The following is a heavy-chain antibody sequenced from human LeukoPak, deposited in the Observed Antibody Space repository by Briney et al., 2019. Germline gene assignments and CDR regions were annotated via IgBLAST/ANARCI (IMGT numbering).Heavy chain of an antibody. D-gene: IGHD2-2*01. J-gene: IGHJ5*02. CDR3: ARLEFQPATSSWFDP. Sequence: PSQTLSLTCTVSGGSISSSSYYWGWIRQPPGKGLEWIGSIYYSGSTYYNPSLKSRVTISVDTSKNQFSLKLSSVTAADTAVYYCARLEFQPATSSWFDPWGQGSLVTVSS. CDR2: IYYSGST. V-gene: IGHV4-39*01. CDR1: GGSISSSSYY.